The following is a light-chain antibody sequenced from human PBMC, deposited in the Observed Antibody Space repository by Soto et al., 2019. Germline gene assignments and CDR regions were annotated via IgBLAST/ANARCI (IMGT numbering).Light chain of an antibody. J-gene: IGKJ1*01. Sequence: EIVLTQSPGTLSFSPGERATLSCRASQSVSSSYLAWYQQKPGQAPRLLIYSASSRATGIPDRFSGSGSGTDFTLPISRLEPEDFAVYYCQQYGSSPLTFGQGTKVDIK. CDR2: SAS. CDR3: QQYGSSPLT. CDR1: QSVSSSY. V-gene: IGKV3-20*01.